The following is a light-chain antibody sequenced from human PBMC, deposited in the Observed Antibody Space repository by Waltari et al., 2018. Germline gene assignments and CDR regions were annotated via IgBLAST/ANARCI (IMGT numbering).Light chain of an antibody. V-gene: IGKV1-39*01. CDR3: QQSYSTPPET. CDR1: QSISSY. Sequence: DIQMTQSPSSLSASVGDRVTIPCRASQSISSYLNWYQQKPGKAPKLLIYAASSLQSGVPSRFSGSGSGTDFTLTISSLQPEDFATYYCQQSYSTPPETFGGGTKVEIK. J-gene: IGKJ4*01. CDR2: AAS.